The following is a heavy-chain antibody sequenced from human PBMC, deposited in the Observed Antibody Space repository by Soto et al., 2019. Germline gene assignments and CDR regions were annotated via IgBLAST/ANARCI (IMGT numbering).Heavy chain of an antibody. CDR1: GFTFSSSW. J-gene: IGHJ4*02. V-gene: IGHV3-7*01. CDR3: ARGFSSGWYFDY. D-gene: IGHD6-19*01. CDR2: IEQDGSEK. Sequence: VQLVESGGGLVQPGGSLRLSCAASGFTFSSSWMSWVRQAPGKGLEWMANIEQDGSEKYYVDSVKGRFTISRDNAKNSLYLQMNSLRAEDTAVYYCARGFSSGWYFDYWGLGTLVTVSS.